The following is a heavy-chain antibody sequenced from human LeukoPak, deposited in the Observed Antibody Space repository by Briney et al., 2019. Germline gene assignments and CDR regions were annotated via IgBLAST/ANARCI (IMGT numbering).Heavy chain of an antibody. CDR1: GGSISNYY. V-gene: IGHV4-59*12. Sequence: PSETLSLTCTVSGGSISNYYWSWIRQPPGKGLEWIGYIYYRGSTSYNPSLKSRVTISVDTSKNQFSLKLNSVTAADTAVYYCARGPRLAAAGTFFDYWGQGTLVTVSS. J-gene: IGHJ4*02. CDR3: ARGPRLAAAGTFFDY. D-gene: IGHD6-13*01. CDR2: IYYRGST.